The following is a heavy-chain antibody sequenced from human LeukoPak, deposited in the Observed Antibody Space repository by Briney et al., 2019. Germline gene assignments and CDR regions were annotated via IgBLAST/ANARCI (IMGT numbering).Heavy chain of an antibody. J-gene: IGHJ4*02. V-gene: IGHV1-18*01. CDR2: ISAYNGNT. Sequence: ASVTVSFTSSGYTFTSCGFCWVRQAPGQGLEWMGWISAYNGNTNYAQTLQGRVTMTTDTSTSTAYMELRSLRSDDTAVYYCARDLGNWNYGDYWGQGTLVTVSS. D-gene: IGHD1-7*01. CDR1: GYTFTSCG. CDR3: ARDLGNWNYGDY.